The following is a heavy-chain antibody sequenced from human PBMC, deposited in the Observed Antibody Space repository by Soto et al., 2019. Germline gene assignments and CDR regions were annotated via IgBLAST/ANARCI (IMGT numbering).Heavy chain of an antibody. CDR3: AASRGIYCSGCSCLDY. CDR1: GGSFSGYY. D-gene: IGHD2-15*01. J-gene: IGHJ4*02. Sequence: QVQLQQWGAGLLKPSETLSLTCAVYGGSFSGYYWSWIRQPPGKGLEWIGEINHSGSTNYNPSLKSRFTISVDTSKNQFSLKLSSVTAADTAVYYCAASRGIYCSGCSCLDYWGQGTLVTVSS. V-gene: IGHV4-34*01. CDR2: INHSGST.